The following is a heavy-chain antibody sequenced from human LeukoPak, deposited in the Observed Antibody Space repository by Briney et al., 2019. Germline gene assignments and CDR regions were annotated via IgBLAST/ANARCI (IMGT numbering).Heavy chain of an antibody. J-gene: IGHJ5*02. Sequence: GGSLRLSCAASGFTFSDYGIHWVRLAPGKGLEWVGVTSSDGSNKFYADSVKGRLTVSRDNSKNTLYLQMNSLRAEDTAVYYCARDNDPDYSSSPGWFDLWGQGTLVTVSS. CDR2: TSSDGSNK. D-gene: IGHD3-22*01. CDR3: ARDNDPDYSSSPGWFDL. CDR1: GFTFSDYG. V-gene: IGHV3-30*19.